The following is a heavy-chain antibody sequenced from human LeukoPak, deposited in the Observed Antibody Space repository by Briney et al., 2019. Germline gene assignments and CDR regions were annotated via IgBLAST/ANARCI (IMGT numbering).Heavy chain of an antibody. V-gene: IGHV3-21*01. CDR1: GFTFSSYS. Sequence: GGSLRLSCAASGFTFSSYSMNWVRQAPGKGLEWVSSISSSSSYIYYADSVKGRFTISRDNAKNSLYLQMNSLRAEDTAVYYCARAYSHYCSGGSCYNDYWGQGTLVTVSS. D-gene: IGHD2-15*01. CDR2: ISSSSSYI. CDR3: ARAYSHYCSGGSCYNDY. J-gene: IGHJ4*02.